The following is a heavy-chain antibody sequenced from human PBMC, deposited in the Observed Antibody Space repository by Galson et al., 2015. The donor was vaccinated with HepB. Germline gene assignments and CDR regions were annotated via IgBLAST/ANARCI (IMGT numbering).Heavy chain of an antibody. D-gene: IGHD6-19*01. CDR1: GGTFSSYA. Sequence: SVKVSCKASGGTFSSYAISWVRQAPGQGLEWMGGIIPIFGTANYAQKFQGRVTITADESTSTAYMELSSLRSEDTAVYYCARGVGGWYKTSYFDYWGQGTLVTVSS. V-gene: IGHV1-69*13. CDR2: IIPIFGTA. CDR3: ARGVGGWYKTSYFDY. J-gene: IGHJ4*02.